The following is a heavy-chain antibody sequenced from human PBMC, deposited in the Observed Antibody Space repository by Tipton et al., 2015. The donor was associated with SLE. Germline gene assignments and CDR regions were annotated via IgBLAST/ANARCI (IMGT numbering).Heavy chain of an antibody. V-gene: IGHV5-51*01. CDR3: ARLGSSSWYSIPFDY. D-gene: IGHD6-13*01. Sequence: QLVQSGAEVKKPGESVKISCKGSGFIFTNNWIGWVRQMPGKGLEWMGIFYPGDSHTTYSPSFQGQVTISADKSISTAYLQWSSLKASDTAMYYCARLGSSSWYSIPFDYWGQGTLVTVSS. J-gene: IGHJ4*02. CDR1: GFIFTNNW. CDR2: FYPGDSHT.